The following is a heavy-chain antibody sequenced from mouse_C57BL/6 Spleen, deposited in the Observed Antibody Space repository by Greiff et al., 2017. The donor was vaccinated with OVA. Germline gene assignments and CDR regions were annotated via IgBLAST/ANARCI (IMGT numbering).Heavy chain of an antibody. J-gene: IGHJ1*03. CDR3: AGYGNYGDWYFDV. CDR1: GYTFTDYY. Sequence: EVQLQQSGPELVKPGASVKISCKASGYTFTDYYMNWVKQSHGKSLEWIGDINPNNGGTSYNQKFKGKATLTVDKSSSTAYMELRSLTSEDSAVDYCAGYGNYGDWYFDVWGTGTTVTVSS. CDR2: INPNNGGT. D-gene: IGHD2-1*01. V-gene: IGHV1-26*01.